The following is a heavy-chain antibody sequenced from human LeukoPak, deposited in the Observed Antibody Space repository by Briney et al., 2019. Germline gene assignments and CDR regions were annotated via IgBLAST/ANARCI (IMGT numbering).Heavy chain of an antibody. Sequence: SETLSLTCTVSGGSISSYYWSWIRQPPGKGLEWIGYIYYSGSTNYNPSLKSRVSISVDTSKNQFSLKLSSVTAADTAVYYGARVPYYYDSSGYYYYYMDVWGKGTTVTVSS. CDR2: IYYSGST. V-gene: IGHV4-59*01. CDR1: GGSISSYY. CDR3: ARVPYYYDSSGYYYYYMDV. J-gene: IGHJ6*03. D-gene: IGHD3-22*01.